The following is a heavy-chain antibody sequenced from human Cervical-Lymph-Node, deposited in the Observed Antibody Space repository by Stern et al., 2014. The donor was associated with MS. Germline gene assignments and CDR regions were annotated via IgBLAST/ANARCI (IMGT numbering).Heavy chain of an antibody. CDR2: FYWAADN. J-gene: IGHJ5*02. CDR3: AHRRGVFGFYP. D-gene: IGHD3-10*01. CDR1: GFSLHTSGVS. V-gene: IGHV2-5*02. Sequence: QVTLRESGPTVLQPTQTLTLTCSFSGFSLHTSGVSVGWIRQPPGKALEWLALFYWAADNSYSTFLKTRLTITKETSKNQVVLTMTNVDPLDTGTYYCAHRRGVFGFYPWGQGTLVTVSS.